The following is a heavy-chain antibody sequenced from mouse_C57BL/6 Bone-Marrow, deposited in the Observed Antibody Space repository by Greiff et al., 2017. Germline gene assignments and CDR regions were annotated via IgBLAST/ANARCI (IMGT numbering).Heavy chain of an antibody. CDR3: ARKGIVKGSTTVFITTVVAGYFDV. CDR2: IYPRSGNT. CDR1: GYTFTSYG. V-gene: IGHV1-81*01. J-gene: IGHJ1*03. Sequence: VMLVESGAELARPGASVKLSCKASGYTFTSYGISWVKQRTGQGLEWIGEIYPRSGNTYYNEKFKGKATLTADKSSSTAYMELRSLTSEDSAVYFCARKGIVKGSTTVFITTVVAGYFDVWGTGTTVTVSS. D-gene: IGHD1-1*01.